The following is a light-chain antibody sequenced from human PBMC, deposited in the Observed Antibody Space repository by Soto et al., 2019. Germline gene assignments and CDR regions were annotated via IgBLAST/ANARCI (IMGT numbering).Light chain of an antibody. CDR1: SSDIGHYNY. CDR3: RSYAGIYTYL. CDR2: DVI. J-gene: IGLJ1*01. Sequence: QSVLTQPRSVSGAPGQSVTISCTGTSSDIGHYNYVSWYQQHPGKAPKLMIYDVIKRPSGVPDRFSGSKSGNTASLTIYGLQAEDETHYYCRSYAGIYTYLFRTGPKFTVL. V-gene: IGLV2-11*01.